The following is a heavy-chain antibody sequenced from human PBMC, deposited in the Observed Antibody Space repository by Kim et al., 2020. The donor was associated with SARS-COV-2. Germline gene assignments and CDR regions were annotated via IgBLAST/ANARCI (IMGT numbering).Heavy chain of an antibody. CDR3: AERIAVAGTRGYYYGMDV. D-gene: IGHD6-19*01. Sequence: SETLSLTCAVSGGSISSSNWWSWVRQPPGKGLEWIGEIYHSGSTNYNPSLKSRVTISVDKSKNQFSLKLSSVTAADTAVYYCAERIAVAGTRGYYYGMDVWGHGTTVTVSS. J-gene: IGHJ6*02. CDR1: GGSISSSNW. V-gene: IGHV4-4*02. CDR2: IYHSGST.